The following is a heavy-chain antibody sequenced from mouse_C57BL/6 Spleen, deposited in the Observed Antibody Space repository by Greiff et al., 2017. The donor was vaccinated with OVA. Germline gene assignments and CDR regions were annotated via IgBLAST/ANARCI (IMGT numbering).Heavy chain of an antibody. Sequence: EVMLVESGGGLVQPKGSLKLSCAASGFTFNTYAMHWVRQAPGKGLEWVARIRSKSSNYATYYADSVKDRFTISRDDSQSMLYLQMNNLKTEDTAMYYCVREGYYGSSFPFAYWGQGTLVTVSA. CDR3: VREGYYGSSFPFAY. D-gene: IGHD1-1*01. J-gene: IGHJ3*01. CDR1: GFTFNTYA. CDR2: IRSKSSNYAT. V-gene: IGHV10-3*01.